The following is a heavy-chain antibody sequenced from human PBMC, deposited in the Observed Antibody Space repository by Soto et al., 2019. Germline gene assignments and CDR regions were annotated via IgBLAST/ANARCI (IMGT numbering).Heavy chain of an antibody. Sequence: GGSLRLSCAASVFTFSSYWMIWVRQAPGKGLEWVANIKQDGSEKYYVDSVKGRFTISRDNAKNSLYLQMNSLRAEDTAVYYCARVTRPVRYYYYYYGMDVWGQGTTVTVSS. J-gene: IGHJ6*02. D-gene: IGHD6-6*01. CDR2: IKQDGSEK. V-gene: IGHV3-7*04. CDR3: ARVTRPVRYYYYYYGMDV. CDR1: VFTFSSYW.